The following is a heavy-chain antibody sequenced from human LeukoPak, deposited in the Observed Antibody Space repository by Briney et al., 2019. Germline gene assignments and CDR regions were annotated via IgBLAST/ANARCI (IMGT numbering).Heavy chain of an antibody. Sequence: SVKVSCKASGGTFSSYAISWVRQAPGQGLEWMGGIIPIFGTANYAQKFQGRVTITADESTRTAYMELSSLRSEDTAVYYCTRGESIAAPYFDYWGQGTLVTVSS. CDR1: GGTFSSYA. CDR3: TRGESIAAPYFDY. J-gene: IGHJ4*02. CDR2: IIPIFGTA. D-gene: IGHD6-6*01. V-gene: IGHV1-69*01.